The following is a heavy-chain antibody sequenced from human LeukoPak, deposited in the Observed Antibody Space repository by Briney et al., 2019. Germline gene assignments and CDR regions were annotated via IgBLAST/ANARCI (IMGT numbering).Heavy chain of an antibody. V-gene: IGHV4-30-4*08. J-gene: IGHJ4*02. CDR1: GGSISSSSYY. CDR2: IYYSGST. Sequence: PSETLSLTCTVSGGSISSSSYYWSWIRQPPGKGLEWIGYIYYSGSTYYNPSLKSRVTISVDTSKNQFSLKLSSVTAADTAVYYCARRSNYVDYWGQGTLVTVSS. D-gene: IGHD4-11*01. CDR3: ARRSNYVDY.